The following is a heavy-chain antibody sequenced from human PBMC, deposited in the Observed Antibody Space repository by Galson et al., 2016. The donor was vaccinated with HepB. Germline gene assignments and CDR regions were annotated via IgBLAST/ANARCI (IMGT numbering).Heavy chain of an antibody. CDR3: ARGFSDYVWGDYRHFDS. CDR1: EGDFSNYV. Sequence: SVKVSCKASEGDFSNYVFTWVRQAPGRGLEWMGGIIPIFGITNYEENLQGRVTITADTATRTAYMELTSLRSEDTAVYYCARGFSDYVWGDYRHFDSWGQGTLVTVSS. V-gene: IGHV1-69*10. J-gene: IGHJ4*02. D-gene: IGHD3-16*02. CDR2: IIPIFGIT.